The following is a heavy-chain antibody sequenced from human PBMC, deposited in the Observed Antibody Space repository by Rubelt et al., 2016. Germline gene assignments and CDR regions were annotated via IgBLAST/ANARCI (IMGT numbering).Heavy chain of an antibody. CDR3: ARGFTYYYDSSGYPFDY. CDR2: IYYSGST. V-gene: IGHV4-39*07. CDR1: GGSISSSSYY. J-gene: IGHJ4*02. Sequence: QLQLQESGPGLVKPSETLSLTCTVSGGSISSSSYYWGWIRQPPGKGLEWIGSIYYSGSTNYNPSLKCRVTISGDTSKNQFSLKLSLVTAADTAVYYCARGFTYYYDSSGYPFDYWGQGTLVTVSS. D-gene: IGHD3-22*01.